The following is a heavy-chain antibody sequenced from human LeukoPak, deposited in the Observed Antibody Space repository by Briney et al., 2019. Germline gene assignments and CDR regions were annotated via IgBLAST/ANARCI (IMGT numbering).Heavy chain of an antibody. J-gene: IGHJ6*03. Sequence: AASVKVSCKASGGTFSSYAISWVRQAPGPGLEWMGGIIPIFGTANYAQKFQGRVTITADESTSTAYMELSGLRSEDTAVYYCARSPYYGSGSYYIDYYYYYMDVWGKGTTVTVSS. V-gene: IGHV1-69*13. D-gene: IGHD3-10*01. CDR1: GGTFSSYA. CDR3: ARSPYYGSGSYYIDYYYYYMDV. CDR2: IIPIFGTA.